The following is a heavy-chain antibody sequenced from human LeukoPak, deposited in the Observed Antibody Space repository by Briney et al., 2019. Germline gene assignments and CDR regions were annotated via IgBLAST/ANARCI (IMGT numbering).Heavy chain of an antibody. CDR1: GFTFSSYS. Sequence: GGSLRLSCAASGFTFSSYSMNWVRQAPGKGPEWVSSISSSSSYIYYADSVKGRFTISRDNAKNSLYLQMNSLRAEDTAVYYCARDRAMEVGAYYFDYWGQGTLVTVSS. CDR2: ISSSSSYI. J-gene: IGHJ4*02. CDR3: ARDRAMEVGAYYFDY. V-gene: IGHV3-21*01. D-gene: IGHD1-26*01.